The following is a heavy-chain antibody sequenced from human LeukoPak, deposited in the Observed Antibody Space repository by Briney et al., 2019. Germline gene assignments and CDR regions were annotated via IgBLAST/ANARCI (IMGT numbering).Heavy chain of an antibody. CDR1: GGSISSSPYY. V-gene: IGHV4-39*07. D-gene: IGHD5-18*01. Sequence: SETLSLTCTVYGGSISSSPYYWGWIRQPPGKGLEWIGSIYYSGTTHYNPSLESRVTISVDTSKNQFSLKLASVAAADTAVYYCARGPHSGYRFSGWGQGTLVTVSS. CDR2: IYYSGTT. J-gene: IGHJ4*02. CDR3: ARGPHSGYRFSG.